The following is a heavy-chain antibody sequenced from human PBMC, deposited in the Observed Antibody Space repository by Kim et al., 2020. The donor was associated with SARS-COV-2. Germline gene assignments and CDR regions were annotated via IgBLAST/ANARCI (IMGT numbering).Heavy chain of an antibody. V-gene: IGHV4-38-2*02. J-gene: IGHJ4*02. D-gene: IGHD2-15*01. CDR1: GYSISSAYY. Sequence: SETLSLTCTVSGYSISSAYYWGWIRQPPGKGLEWIGSIYHSGSTYYNPSLKSRVTISVDTSKNQFSLKLSSVTAADTAVYYCARGYCSGGSCYSKRYYFDFWGQGTLVTVSS. CDR3: ARGYCSGGSCYSKRYYFDF. CDR2: IYHSGST.